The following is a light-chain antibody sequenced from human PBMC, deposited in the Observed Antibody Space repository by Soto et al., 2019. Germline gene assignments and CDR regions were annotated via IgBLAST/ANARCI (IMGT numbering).Light chain of an antibody. CDR2: GAS. CDR3: QQYNNWPIT. CDR1: QSVSNN. Sequence: EIVLTQSPGTLSLSPGERATLSCRASQSVSNNYLAWYQQKPGQAPRLXIYGASTRASDTPARFSGSGSVTEFALTISSLQSEDFAVYYCQQYNNWPITFGQGTRLEI. V-gene: IGKV3D-15*01. J-gene: IGKJ5*01.